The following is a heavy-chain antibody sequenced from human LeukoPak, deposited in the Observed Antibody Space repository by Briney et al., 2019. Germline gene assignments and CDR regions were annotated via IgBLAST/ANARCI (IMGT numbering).Heavy chain of an antibody. Sequence: GASVKLSCKASGYTFSAYYMHWGRQAPGQGLEWMGWINPNSGGTKYAQKFQGRVTLTRDTSISTAYMELSRLRSDDTAVYYCARTIAAAEPASDAGGQGTLVTVSS. D-gene: IGHD6-13*01. CDR2: INPNSGGT. V-gene: IGHV1-2*02. CDR3: ARTIAAAEPASDA. J-gene: IGHJ5*02. CDR1: GYTFSAYY.